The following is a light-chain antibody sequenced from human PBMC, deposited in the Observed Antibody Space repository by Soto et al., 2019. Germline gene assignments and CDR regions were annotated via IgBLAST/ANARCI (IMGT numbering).Light chain of an antibody. Sequence: QSALTQPASVSGSPGQSITISCTGTSSDVGGYNYVSWYQQHPGKAPKLMIYGVTNRPSGVSNRFSGSKPGNTASLTISGLQAEDEVDYYCSSYTSSTTLSVVFGGGTKLTVL. J-gene: IGLJ2*01. CDR2: GVT. V-gene: IGLV2-14*01. CDR1: SSDVGGYNY. CDR3: SSYTSSTTLSVV.